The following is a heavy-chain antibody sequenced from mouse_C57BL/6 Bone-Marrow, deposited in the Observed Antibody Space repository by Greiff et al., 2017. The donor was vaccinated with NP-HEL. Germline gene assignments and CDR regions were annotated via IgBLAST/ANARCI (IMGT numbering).Heavy chain of an antibody. CDR3: ARDPRDLRRPMDY. Sequence: EVKLVESGGGLVKPGGSLKLSCAASGFTFSSYAMSWVRQTPEKRLEWVATISDGGSYTYYPDNVKGRFTISRDNAKNNLYLQMSHLKSEDTAMYYCARDPRDLRRPMDYWGQGTSGTVSS. V-gene: IGHV5-4*01. CDR1: GFTFSSYA. D-gene: IGHD2-12*01. J-gene: IGHJ4*01. CDR2: ISDGGSYT.